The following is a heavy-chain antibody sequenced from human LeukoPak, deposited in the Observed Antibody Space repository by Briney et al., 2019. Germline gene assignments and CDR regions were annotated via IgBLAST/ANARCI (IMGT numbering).Heavy chain of an antibody. CDR3: ARAVEAMTKTNRFDY. J-gene: IGHJ4*02. V-gene: IGHV3-21*01. Sequence: GGSLRLSCAASGFTFSSYGMHWVRQAPGKGLEWVSSISSSSSYIYYADSVKGRFTISRDNAKNSLYLQMNSLRAEDTAVYYCARAVEAMTKTNRFDYWGQGTLVTVSS. D-gene: IGHD5-18*01. CDR1: GFTFSSYG. CDR2: ISSSSSYI.